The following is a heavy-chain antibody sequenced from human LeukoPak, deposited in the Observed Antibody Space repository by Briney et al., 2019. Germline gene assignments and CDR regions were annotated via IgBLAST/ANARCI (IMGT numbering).Heavy chain of an antibody. J-gene: IGHJ6*02. CDR2: IGGSGANT. V-gene: IGHV3-23*01. D-gene: IGHD2-2*01. CDR1: GVTSKSYA. Sequence: GGSLRLSCAASGVTSKSYAMSWVRQAPGKGLEWVSTIGGSGANTYYADSVKGRFTISRDNSKNTLFLQMNSLRAEDTAVYYCAKDTAVVPAAPYGMDVWGQGTTVTVSS. CDR3: AKDTAVVPAAPYGMDV.